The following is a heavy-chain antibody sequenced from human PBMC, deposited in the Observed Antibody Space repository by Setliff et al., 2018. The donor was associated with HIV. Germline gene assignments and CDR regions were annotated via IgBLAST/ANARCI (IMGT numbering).Heavy chain of an antibody. Sequence: ASVKVSCKASGGTFSSYAISWVRQAPGQGLEWMGGIIPLFNTPTYAQNFQGRVTIAADEYTNAAYMELSRLRFEDTAVYYCARTSAGARGFGLTYFYYMDVWGQGTTVTV. J-gene: IGHJ6*03. CDR1: GGTFSSYA. CDR2: IIPLFNTP. CDR3: ARTSAGARGFGLTYFYYMDV. D-gene: IGHD6-19*01. V-gene: IGHV1-69*13.